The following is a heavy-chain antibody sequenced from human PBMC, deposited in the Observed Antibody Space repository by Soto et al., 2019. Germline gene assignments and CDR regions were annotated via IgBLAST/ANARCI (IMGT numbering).Heavy chain of an antibody. D-gene: IGHD6-19*01. Sequence: SDTLSLTCTVSGGSLSIYYWSWIRQPPGKGLEWIAHIYYSGSTDYNPSLKSRVTISVDTSKNQFSLKLNSVTAADAAVYYCAKDSGSGWYLHDAFDIWGQGTMVTVSS. CDR1: GGSLSIYY. CDR2: IYYSGST. CDR3: AKDSGSGWYLHDAFDI. J-gene: IGHJ3*02. V-gene: IGHV4-59*01.